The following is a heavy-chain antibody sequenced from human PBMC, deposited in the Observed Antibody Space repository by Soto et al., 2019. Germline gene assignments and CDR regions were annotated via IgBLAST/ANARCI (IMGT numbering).Heavy chain of an antibody. Sequence: DVQLAESGGGLVQPGGSLRLSCVASGQTFNRYWMSWVRQAPGKGLEWVANIKQDGSEEYYVDSVKGRFTISRDNAKKSLYLQMTSLRAEDTAMYSCVSTHFASWSFDFYGMDVWGQGTTVIVSS. J-gene: IGHJ6*02. CDR1: GQTFNRYW. V-gene: IGHV3-7*03. CDR3: VSTHFASWSFDFYGMDV. CDR2: IKQDGSEE. D-gene: IGHD3-3*02.